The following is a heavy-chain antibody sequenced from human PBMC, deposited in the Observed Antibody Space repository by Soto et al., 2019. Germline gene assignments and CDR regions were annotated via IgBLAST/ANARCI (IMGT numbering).Heavy chain of an antibody. Sequence: PSDPVSLTSTVSGDSSNTYTWTSIRQPPGKGLERIGYIFSSWGTNYNPSLQSRLTMSVDTAKNLFSLKLNFVTAAATDVYYCARGDQELDYWGPGTLVTVSS. CDR3: ARGDQELDY. V-gene: IGHV4-59*01. CDR2: IFSSWGT. CDR1: GDSSNTYT. D-gene: IGHD1-26*01. J-gene: IGHJ4*02.